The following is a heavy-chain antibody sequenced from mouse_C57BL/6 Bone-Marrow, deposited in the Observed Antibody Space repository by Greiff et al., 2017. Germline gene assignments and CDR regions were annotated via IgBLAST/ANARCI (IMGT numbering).Heavy chain of an antibody. CDR1: GFSLTSYG. V-gene: IGHV2-2*01. J-gene: IGHJ3*01. CDR3: ARKGYGSSSVAY. Sequence: VQLQQSGPGLVQPSQSLSITCTVSGFSLTSYGVHWVRQSPGKGLEWLGVIWSGGSTDYNAAFISSLSISKDNSKSQVFFKMNSRQADDTAIYYCARKGYGSSSVAYWGQGTLVTVSA. D-gene: IGHD1-1*01. CDR2: IWSGGST.